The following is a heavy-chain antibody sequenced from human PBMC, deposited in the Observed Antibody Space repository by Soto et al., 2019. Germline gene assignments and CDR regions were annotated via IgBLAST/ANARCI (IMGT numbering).Heavy chain of an antibody. CDR3: VHHGGDPYYHDF. Sequence: QVQLQESGPGLANPSGTLSLTCAVSGGSLSSSSWWSWVRQPPGKALEWLGEIYYSGSTKYNPSLNSRVTISADQSKNDFSLRLSSVTAADTAVYYCVHHGGDPYYHDFWGQGMLVTVSS. J-gene: IGHJ4*02. D-gene: IGHD4-17*01. CDR1: GGSLSSSSW. V-gene: IGHV4-4*02. CDR2: IYYSGST.